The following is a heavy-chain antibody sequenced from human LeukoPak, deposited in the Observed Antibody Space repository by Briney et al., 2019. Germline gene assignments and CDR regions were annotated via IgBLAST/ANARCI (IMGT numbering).Heavy chain of an antibody. CDR3: ASTALSPYDY. CDR1: GFTFSSYA. J-gene: IGHJ4*02. CDR2: IWYDGGNK. V-gene: IGHV3-33*01. Sequence: GGSLRLSCAASGFTFSSYAMHWVRQAPGKGLEWVAVIWYDGGNKYYADSVKGRFTISRDNSKNTLYLQMNSLRAEDTAVYYCASTALSPYDYWGQGTLVTVSS.